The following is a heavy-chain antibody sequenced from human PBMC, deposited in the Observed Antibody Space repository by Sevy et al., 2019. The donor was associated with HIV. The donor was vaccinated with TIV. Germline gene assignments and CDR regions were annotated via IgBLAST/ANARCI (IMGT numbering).Heavy chain of an antibody. CDR3: AKISEEYIQTWYPPDY. CDR2: ISYHGTNK. V-gene: IGHV3-30*18. CDR1: GFSFSSYG. J-gene: IGHJ4*02. D-gene: IGHD5-18*01. Sequence: GGSLRLCCVASGFSFSSYGMHWVRQAPGKGLEWVALISYHGTNKYFGDSVRGRFTVSRDNSRNTWYRQMDSLRAEDTAVYYCAKISEEYIQTWYPPDYWGQGTLVTVSS.